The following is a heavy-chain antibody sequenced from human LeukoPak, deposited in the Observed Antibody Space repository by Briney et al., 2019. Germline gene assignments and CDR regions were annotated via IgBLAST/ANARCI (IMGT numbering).Heavy chain of an antibody. CDR3: ARGAPTIRIGAGRFDY. CDR2: INPSGGFT. D-gene: IGHD5-12*01. V-gene: IGHV1-46*01. J-gene: IGHJ4*02. Sequence: GGSVRVSCKAFGYTLTNYYVHWVRQAPGQGLEWMGQINPSGGFTNYAQKFQGRITVTRDTYTNTVYMDLSSLRSEDTATYYCARGAPTIRIGAGRFDYWGQGSLLTVAS. CDR1: GYTLTNYY.